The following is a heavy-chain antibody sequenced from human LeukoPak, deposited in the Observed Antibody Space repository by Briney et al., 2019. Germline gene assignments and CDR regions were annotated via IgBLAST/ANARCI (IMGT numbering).Heavy chain of an antibody. V-gene: IGHV4-31*03. CDR2: IYYSGST. Sequence: PSETLSLTCTVSGVSISSGGYYWSWIRQHPGKGLEWIGYIYYSGSTYYNPPLKSRVTISVDTSKNQFSLKLSSVTAADTAVYYCARVRGGLRFLRSSNWFDPWGQGTLVTVSS. CDR3: ARVRGGLRFLRSSNWFDP. CDR1: GVSISSGGYY. J-gene: IGHJ5*02. D-gene: IGHD3-3*01.